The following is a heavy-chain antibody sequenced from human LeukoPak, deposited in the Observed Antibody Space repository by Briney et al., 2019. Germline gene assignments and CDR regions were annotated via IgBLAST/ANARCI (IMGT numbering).Heavy chain of an antibody. CDR3: AKGGGSGNMCYSLVCGMDV. J-gene: IGHJ6*02. CDR1: GFIFSSYG. CDR2: ISWSSGSI. D-gene: IGHD2-15*01. Sequence: RPGGSLRLSCAASGFIFSSYGMHWVRQAPGKGLEWVSSISWSSGSIGYADSVKGRFTISRDNAKNSLYLQMNSLRAEDTALYYCAKGGGSGNMCYSLVCGMDVWGQGTTVTVSS. V-gene: IGHV3-9*01.